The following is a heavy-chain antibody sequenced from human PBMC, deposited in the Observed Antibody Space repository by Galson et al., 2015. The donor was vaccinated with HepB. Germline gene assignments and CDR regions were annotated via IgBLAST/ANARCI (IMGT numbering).Heavy chain of an antibody. CDR3: ARGAVVEVVGGTQNNWFDH. CDR1: GYTFSTYS. Sequence: SLKVSCKASGYTFSTYSITWVRQAPGQGLEWMGWISPYNGDTDYAREFQGRVTMTTDISKSTAYMELRGLRSDDTAVYYCARGAVVEVVGGTQNNWFDHWGQGTLGSVSS. J-gene: IGHJ5*02. V-gene: IGHV1-18*01. D-gene: IGHD2-15*01. CDR2: ISPYNGDT.